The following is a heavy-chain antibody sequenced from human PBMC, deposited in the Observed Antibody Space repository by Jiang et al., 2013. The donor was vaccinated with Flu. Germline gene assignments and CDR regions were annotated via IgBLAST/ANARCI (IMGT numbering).Heavy chain of an antibody. V-gene: IGHV1-69*06. D-gene: IGHD3-22*01. CDR3: ARGPDSSTYYYFY. CDR2: IIPIFGTA. CDR1: GGTFSNSA. Sequence: GAEVKKPGSSVKVSCKASGGTFSNSAIGWVRQAPGQGPEWMGGIIPIFGTANYAQKFQGRVTITADKSTSTAYMELSSLRSEDTAVYYCARGPDSSTYYYFYWGQGTLVTVSS. J-gene: IGHJ4*02.